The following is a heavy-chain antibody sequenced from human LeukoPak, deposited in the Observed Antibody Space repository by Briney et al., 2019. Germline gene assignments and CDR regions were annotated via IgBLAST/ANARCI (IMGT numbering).Heavy chain of an antibody. J-gene: IGHJ4*02. V-gene: IGHV3-30*02. CDR2: LRFDGSNE. Sequence: GGSLRLSCAASGFNFRGYAMHWVRLVPGKGLEWVAFLRFDGSNEKYAESLKGRFTISRDNSKDTLYLQINTLYYCAKEGYVNGVVDYWGQGTLVTVSS. CDR1: GFNFRGYA. CDR3: GVVDY. D-gene: IGHD3-10*01.